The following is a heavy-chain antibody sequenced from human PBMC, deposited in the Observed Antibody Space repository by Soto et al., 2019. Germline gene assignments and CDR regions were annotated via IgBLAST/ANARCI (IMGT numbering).Heavy chain of an antibody. CDR1: GGTFGSYA. D-gene: IGHD3-22*01. V-gene: IGHV1-69*13. CDR2: IIPIFGTA. Sequence: GASVKVSCKASGGTFGSYAISWVRQAPGQGLEWMGGIIPIFGTANYAQKFQGRVTITADESTSTAYMELSSLRSEDTAVYYCARRGYYDSSGFPTSGPNWFDPWGQGALVTVSS. CDR3: ARRGYYDSSGFPTSGPNWFDP. J-gene: IGHJ5*02.